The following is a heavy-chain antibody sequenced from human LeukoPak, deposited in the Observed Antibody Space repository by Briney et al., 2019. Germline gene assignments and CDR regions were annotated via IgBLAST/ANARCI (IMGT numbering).Heavy chain of an antibody. Sequence: SETLSLTCTVSGGSISGHYWSWIRQPPGKGLEWIGYIHYSGSTNYNPSLKSRVTISVDTSKNQFSLKLSSVTAADTAVYYCARVKVGYDILTGYYDYWGQGTLVTVSS. CDR1: GGSISGHY. V-gene: IGHV4-59*11. J-gene: IGHJ4*02. CDR3: ARVKVGYDILTGYYDY. D-gene: IGHD3-9*01. CDR2: IHYSGST.